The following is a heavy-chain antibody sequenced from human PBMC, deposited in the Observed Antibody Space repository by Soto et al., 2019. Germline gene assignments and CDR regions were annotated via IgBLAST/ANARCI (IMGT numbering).Heavy chain of an antibody. V-gene: IGHV3-23*01. CDR1: GFTFGYYS. J-gene: IGHJ4*02. D-gene: IGHD1-1*01. CDR2: ISGTGASK. CDR3: ARSLGDRWNEYIFQY. Sequence: EVQLLESGGHLVQPGGSLRLSCAASGFTFGYYSMSWVRQYPWKGLEWVAGISGTGASKYHADSVAGRFAISRDNSKRTLYLQLNNRRTEDTAVYYGARSLGDRWNEYIFQYWGQRTVVTVSS.